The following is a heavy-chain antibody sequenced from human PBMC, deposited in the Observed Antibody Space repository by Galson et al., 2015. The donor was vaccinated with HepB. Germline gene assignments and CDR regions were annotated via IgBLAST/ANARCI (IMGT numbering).Heavy chain of an antibody. CDR3: ARELRGTMHQASAFDI. V-gene: IGHV3-11*06. D-gene: IGHD1/OR15-1a*01. CDR2: ISSSSSYT. Sequence: SLRLSCAASGFTFSDYYMSWIRQAPGKGLEWVSYISSSSSYTNYADSVKGRFTISRDNAKNSLYLQMNSLRAEDTAVYYCARELRGTMHQASAFDIWGQGTMVTVSS. CDR1: GFTFSDYY. J-gene: IGHJ3*02.